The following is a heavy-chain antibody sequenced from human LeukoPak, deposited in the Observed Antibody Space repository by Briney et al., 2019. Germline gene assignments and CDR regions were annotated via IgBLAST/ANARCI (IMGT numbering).Heavy chain of an antibody. V-gene: IGHV4-4*02. Sequence: PSETLSLTCAVSGGSISSSNWWSWVRQPPGKGLEWIGEIYHSGSTNYNPSLKSRVTISVDKSKNQFSLKLSSVTAADTAVYYCARHYGSGSYYYYYGMDVWAKGPRSPSPQ. CDR1: GGSISSSNW. D-gene: IGHD3-10*01. CDR3: ARHYGSGSYYYYYGMDV. J-gene: IGHJ6*04. CDR2: IYHSGST.